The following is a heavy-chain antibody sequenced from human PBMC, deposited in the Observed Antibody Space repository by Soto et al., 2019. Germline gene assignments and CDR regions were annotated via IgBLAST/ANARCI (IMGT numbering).Heavy chain of an antibody. CDR3: ATTSGRFPY. D-gene: IGHD1-26*01. J-gene: IGHJ4*02. CDR1: GYSISSGYY. CDR2: IYHSGRT. Sequence: PSETLSLTCAGSGYSISSGYYWGWIRQPPGKGLEWIGSIYHSGRTYYNPSLKSRLTISLDTSKNQFSLKLTSVTAADTALYFCATTSGRFPYWGQGTLVTVSS. V-gene: IGHV4-38-2*01.